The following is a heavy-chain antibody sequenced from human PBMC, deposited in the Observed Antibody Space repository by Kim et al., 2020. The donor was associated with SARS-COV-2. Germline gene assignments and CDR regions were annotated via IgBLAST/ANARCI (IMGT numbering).Heavy chain of an antibody. J-gene: IGHJ6*02. V-gene: IGHV3-33*01. Sequence: YDADSGKGRLTISRDNSKNAVYREMNSRRVEDTAVYDCARDRTGYYYGMDVWGQGTTVTVSS. CDR3: ARDRTGYYYGMDV.